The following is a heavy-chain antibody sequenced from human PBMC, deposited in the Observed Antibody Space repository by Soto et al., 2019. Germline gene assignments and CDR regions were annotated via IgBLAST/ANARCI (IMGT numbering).Heavy chain of an antibody. Sequence: VQLVESGGGLIQPGGSLRLSCAASGFSVSNNHMTWIRQTAGKGLELVSFIHGGGSTSYADSVKGRFTISRDNSRNTLYLQMDRLGAEDTAIYYCAGRLTTAASLDYWGQGTLVTVSS. J-gene: IGHJ4*02. D-gene: IGHD3-16*01. V-gene: IGHV3-53*01. CDR2: IHGGGST. CDR3: AGRLTTAASLDY. CDR1: GFSVSNNH.